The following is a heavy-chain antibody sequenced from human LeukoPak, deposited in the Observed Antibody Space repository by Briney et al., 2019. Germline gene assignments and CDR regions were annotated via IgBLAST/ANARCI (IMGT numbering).Heavy chain of an antibody. CDR1: GFTFSSYA. CDR3: ARTSGWPYYFDY. CDR2: ISGSGGST. V-gene: IGHV3-23*01. J-gene: IGHJ4*02. D-gene: IGHD6-19*01. Sequence: GGSLRLSCAASGFTFSSYAMSWVRQAPGKGLEWVSAISGSGGSTYYADSVKGRFTISRDNSKNTLYLQMNSLRAEDTAVFYCARTSGWPYYFDYWGQGTLVTVSS.